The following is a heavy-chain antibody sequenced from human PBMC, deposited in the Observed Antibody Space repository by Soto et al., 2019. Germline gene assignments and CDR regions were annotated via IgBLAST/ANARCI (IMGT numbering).Heavy chain of an antibody. V-gene: IGHV3-30-3*01. CDR2: ISYDGSNK. CDR1: GFTFSSYA. Sequence: GGSLRLSCAASGFTFSSYAMHWVRQAPGKGLEWVAVISYDGSNKYYADSVKGRFTISRDNSKNTLYLQMNSLRAEDTAVYYCARGGDGYYYRSLDYSGQRPLVTVSS. D-gene: IGHD3-22*01. CDR3: ARGGDGYYYRSLDY. J-gene: IGHJ4*02.